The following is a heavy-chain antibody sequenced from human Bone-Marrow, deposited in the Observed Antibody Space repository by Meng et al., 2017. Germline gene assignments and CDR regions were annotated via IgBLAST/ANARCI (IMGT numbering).Heavy chain of an antibody. CDR1: GFTFSTSW. J-gene: IGHJ4*02. CDR3: ARAGNYPFDY. D-gene: IGHD3-16*02. V-gene: IGHV3-74*01. Sequence: LSLTCVASGFTFSTSWMHWVRQAPGKGLLWVSRMNDDGSDTDYADSVRGRFTISRDKAKNTLYLQMNGLRADDTAVYYCARAGNYPFDYWGQGILVTVSS. CDR2: MNDDGSDT.